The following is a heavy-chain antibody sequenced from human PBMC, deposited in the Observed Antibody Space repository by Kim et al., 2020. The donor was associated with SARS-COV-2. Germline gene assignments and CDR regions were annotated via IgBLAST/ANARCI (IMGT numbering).Heavy chain of an antibody. D-gene: IGHD5-12*01. J-gene: IGHJ4*02. CDR2: ISTRGESI. CDR3: ARSGNGYNAFGI. Sequence: GGSLRLSCAASGLSFSDSYMNWVRQAPGKGLEWLSFISTRGESIFYADSVEGRFTITLDNAKNSLYSQMNYLRDEDTAVYYCARSGNGYNAFGIWGQG. V-gene: IGHV3-11*01. CDR1: GLSFSDSY.